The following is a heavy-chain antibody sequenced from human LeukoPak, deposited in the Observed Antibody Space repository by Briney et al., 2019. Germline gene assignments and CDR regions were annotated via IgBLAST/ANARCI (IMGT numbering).Heavy chain of an antibody. D-gene: IGHD2-2*01. Sequence: SETLSLTCTVSGGSISSYYWSWIRQPPGKGLEWIGYIYYGGSTNYNPSLKSRVTISVDTSKNQFSLKLSSVTAAGTAVYYCARARNLGYCSSTSCRNWFDPWGQGTLVTVSS. V-gene: IGHV4-59*01. J-gene: IGHJ5*02. CDR3: ARARNLGYCSSTSCRNWFDP. CDR1: GGSISSYY. CDR2: IYYGGST.